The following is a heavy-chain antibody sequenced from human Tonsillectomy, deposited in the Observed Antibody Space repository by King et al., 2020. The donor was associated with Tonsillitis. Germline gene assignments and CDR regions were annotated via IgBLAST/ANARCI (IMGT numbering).Heavy chain of an antibody. CDR1: GFTFSRYA. CDR3: AKDPSIAAAGKPFYFDA. D-gene: IGHD6-13*01. V-gene: IGHV3-23*04. Sequence: VQLVESGGDLVQPGGSLSLSCAASGFTFSRYAMSWVRQAPGKGLEWVSSISNSGGNTYYADFAKGRFTISRDNSKNTLYLQMNSLRAEDTAIYFCAKDPSIAAAGKPFYFDAWGQGTLGSVSS. J-gene: IGHJ4*02. CDR2: ISNSGGNT.